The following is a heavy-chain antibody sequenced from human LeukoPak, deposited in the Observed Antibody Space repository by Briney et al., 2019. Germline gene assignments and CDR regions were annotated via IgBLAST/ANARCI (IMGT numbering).Heavy chain of an antibody. V-gene: IGHV3-21*01. Sequence: PGGSLRLSCAASGFTFSSYSMNWVRQAPGKGLEWVSSISSSSSYIYYADSVKGRFTISRDNAKNSLYLQMNSLRAEDTAVYYCARADGYCSSTSCYGEEGYWGQGTLVTVSS. D-gene: IGHD2-2*01. J-gene: IGHJ4*02. CDR1: GFTFSSYS. CDR3: ARADGYCSSTSCYGEEGY. CDR2: ISSSSSYI.